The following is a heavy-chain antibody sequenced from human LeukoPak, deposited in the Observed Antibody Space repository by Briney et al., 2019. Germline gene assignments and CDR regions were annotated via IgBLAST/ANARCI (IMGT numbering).Heavy chain of an antibody. CDR2: IRYDGSNK. V-gene: IGHV3-30*02. CDR3: AKDFVARNGIHDPFDI. D-gene: IGHD6-19*01. CDR1: GFTFSSYG. J-gene: IGHJ3*02. Sequence: TGGSLRLSCAASGFTFSSYGMHWVRQAPGKGLEWVAFIRYDGSNKYYADSVKGRFTISRDNSKKFLSLQMNNLRADDTAVYYCAKDFVARNGIHDPFDIWGQGTMVSVSS.